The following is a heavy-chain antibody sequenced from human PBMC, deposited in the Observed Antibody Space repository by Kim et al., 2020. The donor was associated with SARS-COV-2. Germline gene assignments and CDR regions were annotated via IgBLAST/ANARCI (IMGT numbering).Heavy chain of an antibody. CDR3: VKDQGAGTWSACDP. CDR1: GFTFSNFA. Sequence: GGSLRLSCAASGFTFSNFAMSWVRQNPGKGLEWVSSISDNAFKKYYADSVKGPFSVSRDNSKNTLYLQMDSLSAEDTAVYYCVKDQGAGTWSACDPWGQGTLVTVSS. CDR2: ISDNAFKK. V-gene: IGHV3-23*01. J-gene: IGHJ5*02. D-gene: IGHD6-13*01.